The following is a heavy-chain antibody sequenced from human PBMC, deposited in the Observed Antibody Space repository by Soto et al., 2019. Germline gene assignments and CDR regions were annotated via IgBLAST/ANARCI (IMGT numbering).Heavy chain of an antibody. J-gene: IGHJ6*02. CDR2: ISPYSGNT. CDR1: GYIFVNYG. CDR3: AMVNNNVTPTTHDV. V-gene: IGHV1-18*01. D-gene: IGHD3-16*02. Sequence: QVQLVQSGDEVRKPGSSVKVSCKASGYIFVNYGIAWVRQAPGQGLEWMGWISPYSGNTHYASKVQGRLTMTTDTSTSPAYMDLGRLTSDDTAVHPCAMVNNNVTPTTHDVWGQGTTDTVSS.